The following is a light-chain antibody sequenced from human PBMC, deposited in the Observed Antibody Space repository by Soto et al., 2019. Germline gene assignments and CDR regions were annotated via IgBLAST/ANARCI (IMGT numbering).Light chain of an antibody. CDR1: QSISCY. Sequence: DLPMTQSPSSLSASVGDRVTITCRASQSISCYLNWYQQKPGKAPKLLIYAASILQSGETSRFSGSGYGTDVTLTISTQQPEDFATYYCQQSYSTLFTFGPRTKVDIK. CDR3: QQSYSTLFT. CDR2: AAS. V-gene: IGKV1-39*01. J-gene: IGKJ3*01.